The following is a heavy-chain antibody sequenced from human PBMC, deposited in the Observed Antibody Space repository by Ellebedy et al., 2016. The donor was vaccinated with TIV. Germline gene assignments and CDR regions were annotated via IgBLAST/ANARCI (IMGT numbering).Heavy chain of an antibody. Sequence: MPSETLSLTCTVSGGSISSYYWSWIRQPPGKGLEWIGYIYYSGSTNYNPSLKSRVTISVDTSKNQFSLKLSSVTAADTAVYYCARETTYGDYYFDYWGQGTLVTVSS. J-gene: IGHJ4*02. CDR2: IYYSGST. V-gene: IGHV4-59*01. CDR3: ARETTYGDYYFDY. D-gene: IGHD4-17*01. CDR1: GGSISSYY.